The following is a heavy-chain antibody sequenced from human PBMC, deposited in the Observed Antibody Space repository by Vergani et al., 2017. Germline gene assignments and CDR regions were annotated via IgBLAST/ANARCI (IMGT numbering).Heavy chain of an antibody. Sequence: QVQLVQSGAEVKKPGASVKVSCKASGYTFNTYVVSWVRQAPGQRLEWMGWISAYNGKTNYPQKFQGSVTLTTDASTSTAYMELRSLRSDDTAVYYCARIAAMHLLHPSDYWGHGTLVTVSS. V-gene: IGHV1-18*01. CDR1: GYTFNTYV. J-gene: IGHJ4*01. D-gene: IGHD2-21*01. CDR2: ISAYNGKT. CDR3: ARIAAMHLLHPSDY.